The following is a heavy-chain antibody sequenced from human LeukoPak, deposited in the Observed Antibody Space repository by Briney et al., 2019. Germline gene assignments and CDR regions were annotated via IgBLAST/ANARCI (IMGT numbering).Heavy chain of an antibody. J-gene: IGHJ5*02. V-gene: IGHV3-30*18. Sequence: GKSLTLSCAASGFTFRSFDMHWVRQAPGKGLEWVAVISYDGSRKYYGDSVKGRFTISRDNSNNTLFLQMNSLRAEDTAVYYCANLWESGSWGQGTLVTVSS. CDR1: GFTFRSFD. CDR3: ANLWESGS. D-gene: IGHD1-26*01. CDR2: ISYDGSRK.